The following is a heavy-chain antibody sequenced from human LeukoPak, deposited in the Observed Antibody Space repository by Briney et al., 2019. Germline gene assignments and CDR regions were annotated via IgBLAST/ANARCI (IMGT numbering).Heavy chain of an antibody. D-gene: IGHD2-2*01. CDR1: GGSFSGYY. CDR3: ARGPPIVVVPAAPPSHYYYMDV. Sequence: SETLSLTCAVYGGSFSGYYWSWIRQPPGKGLEWLGEINHSGSTNYNPSLKSRVTISVDTSKNQFSLKLSSVTAADTAVYYCARGPPIVVVPAAPPSHYYYMDVWGKGTTVTVSS. J-gene: IGHJ6*03. CDR2: INHSGST. V-gene: IGHV4-34*01.